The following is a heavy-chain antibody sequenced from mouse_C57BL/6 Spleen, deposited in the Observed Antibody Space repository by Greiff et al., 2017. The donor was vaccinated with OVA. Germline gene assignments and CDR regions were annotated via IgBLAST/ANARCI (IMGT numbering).Heavy chain of an antibody. J-gene: IGHJ1*03. CDR3: ARGGSSCGYFDV. CDR2: INRDGGGT. Sequence: EVQLVESGGGLVQPGESLKLSCESNEYDFPSHYMSWVRQTPEKSLELVAAINRDGGGTYYPDTLERRFIISRDNTKKTLYLQMSSLRSEDTALDYCARGGSSCGYFDVWGTGTTVTVSS. D-gene: IGHD1-1*01. V-gene: IGHV5-2*01. CDR1: EYDFPSHY.